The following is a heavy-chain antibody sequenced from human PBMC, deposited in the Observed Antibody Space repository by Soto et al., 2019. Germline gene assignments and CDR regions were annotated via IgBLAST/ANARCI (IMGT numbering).Heavy chain of an antibody. Sequence: ASVKVSCKASGYTFTSYAMHWVRQAPGQRLEWMGWINAGNGNTKYSQKFQGRVTITRDTSASTAYRELSSLRSEDTAVYYCARDTSYYGIDVWGQGNAVTVSS. J-gene: IGHJ6*02. CDR2: INAGNGNT. CDR3: ARDTSYYGIDV. V-gene: IGHV1-3*01. D-gene: IGHD3-3*01. CDR1: GYTFTSYA.